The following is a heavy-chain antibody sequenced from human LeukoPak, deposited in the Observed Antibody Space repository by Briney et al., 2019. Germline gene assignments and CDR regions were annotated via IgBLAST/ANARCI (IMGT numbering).Heavy chain of an antibody. CDR1: GYTFTRYY. CDR2: INPNSGGT. D-gene: IGHD1-26*01. CDR3: ARDGPMMGATSPPDD. V-gene: IGHV1-2*02. J-gene: IGHJ4*02. Sequence: PSVKVSCQPSGYTFTRYYLHWVRPAPAQGLAWMGWINPNSGGTNYAQKFQGRGTMTSDTSISTAYMELSRLRSDDPAVYYCARDGPMMGATSPPDDWGQGALVTVSS.